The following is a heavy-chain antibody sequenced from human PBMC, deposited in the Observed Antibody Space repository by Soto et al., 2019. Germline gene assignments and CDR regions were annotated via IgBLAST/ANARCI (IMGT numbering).Heavy chain of an antibody. J-gene: IGHJ4*02. D-gene: IGHD2-15*01. V-gene: IGHV3-30-3*01. CDR1: GFTFSSYA. CDR2: ISYDGSNK. CDR3: ARGTIVVVVAATPPLSLDY. Sequence: PGGSLRLSCAASGFTFSSYAMHWVRQAPGKGLEWVAVISYDGSNKYYADSVKGRFTISRDNSKNTLYLQMNSLRAEDTAVYYCARGTIVVVVAATPPLSLDYWGQGTLVTVSS.